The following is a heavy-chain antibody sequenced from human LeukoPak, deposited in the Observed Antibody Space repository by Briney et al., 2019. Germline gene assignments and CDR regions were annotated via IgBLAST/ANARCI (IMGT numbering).Heavy chain of an antibody. D-gene: IGHD4-17*01. CDR1: GGSISSYF. CDR2: IYYSGST. J-gene: IGHJ5*02. CDR3: AGDYGDLLTGIRFDT. Sequence: SETLSLTCTVSGGSISSYFWSWIRQPPGKGLEWIGYIYYSGSTYYNPSLKSRVTISIQTSKNQFSLKLTSVTAADTAVYYCAGDYGDLLTGIRFDTWGQGTLVAVSS. V-gene: IGHV4-59*08.